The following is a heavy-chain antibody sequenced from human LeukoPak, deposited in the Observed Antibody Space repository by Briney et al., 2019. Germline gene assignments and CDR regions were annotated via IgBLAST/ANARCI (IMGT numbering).Heavy chain of an antibody. J-gene: IGHJ6*02. CDR2: IWYDGSNK. CDR1: GFTFSSYG. D-gene: IGHD1-26*01. V-gene: IGHV3-33*01. CDR3: ARDLYSGSYSDYYYGMDV. Sequence: GGSLRLSCAASGFTFSSYGMHWVRQAPGKGLEWVAVIWYDGSNKYYADSVKGRFTISRDNSKNTLYLQMNSPRAEDTAVYYCARDLYSGSYSDYYYGMDVWGQGTTVTVSS.